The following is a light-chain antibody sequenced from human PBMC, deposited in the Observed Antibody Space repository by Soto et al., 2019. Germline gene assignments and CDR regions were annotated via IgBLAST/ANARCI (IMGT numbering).Light chain of an antibody. Sequence: DIVMTQSPATLSVSPGERVTLSCRASQSLTRYVAWYQQRPGQAPRVLIYGASARATDIPARFSGSGSGTDYTLTISSLHSDEFAGYYCQQYDKWPHTFGLGTRLEIK. V-gene: IGKV3D-15*01. CDR2: GAS. CDR1: QSLTRY. J-gene: IGKJ2*01. CDR3: QQYDKWPHT.